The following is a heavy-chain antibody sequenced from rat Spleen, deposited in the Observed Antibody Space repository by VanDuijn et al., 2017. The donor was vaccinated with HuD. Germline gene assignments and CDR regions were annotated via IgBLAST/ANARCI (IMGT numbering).Heavy chain of an antibody. Sequence: EVQLVESDGGLVQPGRSLKLSCAASGFTFNNYWMSWIRQAPGKGPEWVASITSTGGNTFYRDSVKGRFTISRDNAKSTLYLQMDSLRSEDTATYSCARQNYYYSGDCYFDYWGQGVMVTVSS. CDR2: ITSTGGNT. CDR3: ARQNYYYSGDCYFDY. J-gene: IGHJ2*01. D-gene: IGHD1-1*01. CDR1: GFTFNNYW. V-gene: IGHV5-31*01.